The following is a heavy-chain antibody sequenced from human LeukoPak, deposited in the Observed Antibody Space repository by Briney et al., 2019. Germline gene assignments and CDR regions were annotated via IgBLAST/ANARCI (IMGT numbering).Heavy chain of an antibody. CDR3: VRGVHYYDSSGYRRLLDY. Sequence: SVKVSCKASGGTFSSYAISWERQAPGQGLEWMGRIIPIFGTANYAQKFQGRVTITTDESTSTAYMELSSLRSKDTAVYYCVRGVHYYDSSGYRRLLDYWGQGTLVTVSS. D-gene: IGHD3-22*01. V-gene: IGHV1-69*05. J-gene: IGHJ4*02. CDR1: GGTFSSYA. CDR2: IIPIFGTA.